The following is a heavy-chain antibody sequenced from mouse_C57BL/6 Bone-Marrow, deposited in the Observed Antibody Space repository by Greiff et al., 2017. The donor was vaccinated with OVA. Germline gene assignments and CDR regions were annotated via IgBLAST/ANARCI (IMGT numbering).Heavy chain of an antibody. V-gene: IGHV1-53*01. CDR1: GYTFTGYW. J-gene: IGHJ2*01. CDR2: IKPSSGGT. CDR3: DREFDCEGFDY. Sequence: QVQLQQPGAELVKPGASVKLSCKASGYTFTGYWIQWVKQRPGHGLEWIGDIKPSSGGTNYNEKFKGKATLTVDKSSNTAYMQLSSLTSEDSAVYYCDREFDCEGFDYWGQGTMVTVSS.